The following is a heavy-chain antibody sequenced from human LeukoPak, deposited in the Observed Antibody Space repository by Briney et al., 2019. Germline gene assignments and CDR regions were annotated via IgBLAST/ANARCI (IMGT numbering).Heavy chain of an antibody. CDR2: INPNSGGT. CDR1: GYTFTSYG. J-gene: IGHJ6*03. Sequence: ASVKVSCKASGYTFTSYGISWVRQAPGQGLEWMGWINPNSGGTNYAQKFQGRVTMTRDTSISTAYMELSRLRSDDTAVYYCARVPRIAAAGVVGYYYYYMDVWGKGTTVTISS. CDR3: ARVPRIAAAGVVGYYYYYMDV. V-gene: IGHV1-2*02. D-gene: IGHD6-13*01.